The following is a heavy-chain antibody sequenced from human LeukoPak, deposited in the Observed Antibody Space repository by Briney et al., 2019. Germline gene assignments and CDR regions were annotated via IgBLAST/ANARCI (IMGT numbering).Heavy chain of an antibody. J-gene: IGHJ3*02. D-gene: IGHD5-12*01. V-gene: IGHV1-69*05. CDR3: ARVSYSGYERVDAFDI. CDR2: IIPIFGTA. Sequence: SVKVSCKASGGTFSSYAISWVRQASGQGLEWMGGIIPIFGTANYAQKFQGRVTITTDESTSTAYMELRSLRSEDTAVYYCARVSYSGYERVDAFDIWGQGTMVTVSS. CDR1: GGTFSSYA.